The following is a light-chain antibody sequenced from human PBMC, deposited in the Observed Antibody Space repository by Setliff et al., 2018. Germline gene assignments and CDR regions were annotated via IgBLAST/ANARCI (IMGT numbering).Light chain of an antibody. CDR3: GAYAGSSKKI. V-gene: IGLV2-8*01. J-gene: IGLJ1*01. Sequence: ALSQPPSASGSPGQPVTISCTGTSSDIGDYNYVSWYQHHPGKAPKLLIYDVDKRPSGVPDRFSGSKSGNTASLTVSGLQADDEADYYCGAYAGSSKKIFGTGTKSPS. CDR2: DVD. CDR1: SSDIGDYNY.